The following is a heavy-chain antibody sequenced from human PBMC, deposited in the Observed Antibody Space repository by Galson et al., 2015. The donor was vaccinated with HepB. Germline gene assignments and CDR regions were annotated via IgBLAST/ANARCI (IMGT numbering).Heavy chain of an antibody. CDR1: GGSISSSSYY. CDR2: IYYSGST. J-gene: IGHJ4*02. D-gene: IGHD3-16*02. V-gene: IGHV4-39*01. CDR3: ARRPGLRLGELSPAVFDY. Sequence: TLSLTCTVSGGSISSSSYYWGWIRQPPGKGLEWIGSIYYSGSTYYNPSLKSRVTISVDTSKNQFSLKLSSVTAADTAVYYCARRPGLRLGELSPAVFDYWGQGTLVTVSS.